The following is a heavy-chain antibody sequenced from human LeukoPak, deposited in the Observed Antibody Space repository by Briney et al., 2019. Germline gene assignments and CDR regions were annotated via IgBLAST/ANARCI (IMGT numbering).Heavy chain of an antibody. CDR3: ARGEYSSSWYPFGY. D-gene: IGHD6-13*01. CDR2: MKSNSGDT. V-gene: IGHV1-8*01. CDR1: GYTFTGYD. J-gene: IGHJ4*02. Sequence: ASVKVSCKTSGYTFTGYDINWGRQAPGQGLEWMGWMKSNSGDTHFAQKFQGRLTMTRNTSINTAFMELSSLRSEDAAVYYCARGEYSSSWYPFGYWGQGSLVTVSS.